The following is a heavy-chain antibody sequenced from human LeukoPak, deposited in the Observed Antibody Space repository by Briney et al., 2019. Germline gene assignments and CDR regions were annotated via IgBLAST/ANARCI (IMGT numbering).Heavy chain of an antibody. Sequence: ASVKVSCKASGYTFTSYGISWVRQAPGQGLEWMGWISAYNGNTNYAQKLQGRVTMTTDTSTSTAYMELRGLRSDDTAVYYCARMSSGYSDYYFDYWGQGTLVTVSS. V-gene: IGHV1-18*01. J-gene: IGHJ4*02. CDR2: ISAYNGNT. CDR1: GYTFTSYG. D-gene: IGHD3-22*01. CDR3: ARMSSGYSDYYFDY.